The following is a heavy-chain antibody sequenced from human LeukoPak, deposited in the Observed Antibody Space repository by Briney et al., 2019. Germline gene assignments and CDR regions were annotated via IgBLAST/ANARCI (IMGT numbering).Heavy chain of an antibody. J-gene: IGHJ4*02. Sequence: PGRSLRLSCAASGFTFSSFAMHWVRQAPGKGLEWVAVIAYDGSDKYYADSVRGRFTISRDNSKNTVYVQMNSLRDEDTAVYYCGRGRLYGSGTYYVFDYWGRGTLVTVSS. D-gene: IGHD3-10*01. CDR2: IAYDGSDK. CDR3: GRGRLYGSGTYYVFDY. V-gene: IGHV3-30*04. CDR1: GFTFSSFA.